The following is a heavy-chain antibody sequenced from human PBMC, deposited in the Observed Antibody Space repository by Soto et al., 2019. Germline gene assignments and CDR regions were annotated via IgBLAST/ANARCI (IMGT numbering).Heavy chain of an antibody. CDR2: ITGSGGDT. Sequence: GGSLRLSCAASGFTFSNYAMSWVRQAPGKGLEWVSAITGSGGDTYHADSVRGRFTISRDNSKNTLFLQMNRLRADDTAVYYCAKGSTSGSPYYFDFWGPGTLVTVSS. CDR1: GFTFSNYA. D-gene: IGHD6-25*01. V-gene: IGHV3-23*01. J-gene: IGHJ4*02. CDR3: AKGSTSGSPYYFDF.